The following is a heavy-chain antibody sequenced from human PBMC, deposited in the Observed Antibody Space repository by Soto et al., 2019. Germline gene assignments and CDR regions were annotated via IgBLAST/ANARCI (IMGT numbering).Heavy chain of an antibody. D-gene: IGHD4-17*01. V-gene: IGHV4-30-4*01. CDR1: GGSISSGDYY. Sequence: SETLSLTCTVSGGSISSGDYYWSWIRQPPGKGLEWIGYIYYSGSTYYNPSLKSRVTISVDTSKNQFSLKLSSVTAADTAVYYCARDPTVVNYYYGMDVWGQGTTVTVSS. CDR2: IYYSGST. J-gene: IGHJ6*02. CDR3: ARDPTVVNYYYGMDV.